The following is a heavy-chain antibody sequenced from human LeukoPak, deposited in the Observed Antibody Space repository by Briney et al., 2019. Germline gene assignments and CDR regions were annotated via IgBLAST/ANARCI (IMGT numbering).Heavy chain of an antibody. CDR2: IYYSGST. CDR3: ARHSGSSWYYFDY. J-gene: IGHJ4*02. D-gene: IGHD6-13*01. V-gene: IGHV4-39*01. CDR1: GGSISSSSYY. Sequence: PSETLSLTCTVSGGSISSSSYYWGWIRQPPGKGLEWIGSIYYSGSTYYNPSLKSRVTISVDTSKNQFSLKLSSVTAADTAVYYCARHSGSSWYYFDYWGQGTLVTVSS.